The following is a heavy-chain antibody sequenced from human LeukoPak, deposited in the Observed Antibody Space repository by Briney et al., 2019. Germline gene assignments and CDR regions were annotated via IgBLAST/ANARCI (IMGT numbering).Heavy chain of an antibody. CDR3: ARDPALYSSGWHKWFDP. D-gene: IGHD6-19*01. CDR2: IYYSGST. Sequence: PSETLSLICTVSGGSISSYYWNWIRQPPGKGLEWIGYIYYSGSTNYNPSLKSRVTISVDTSKNQFFLKLSSVTAADTAVYYCARDPALYSSGWHKWFDPWGQGTLVTVSS. V-gene: IGHV4-59*01. J-gene: IGHJ5*02. CDR1: GGSISSYY.